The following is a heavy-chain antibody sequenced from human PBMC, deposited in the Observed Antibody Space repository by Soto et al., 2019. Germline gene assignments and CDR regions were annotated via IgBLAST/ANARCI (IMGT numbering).Heavy chain of an antibody. D-gene: IGHD2-8*02. CDR3: ARSAGYCPDTSCEKGWFDS. CDR1: GFVFSSYN. V-gene: IGHV3-21*01. CDR2: ISSSSAYK. J-gene: IGHJ5*01. Sequence: VQLVESGGGLVKPGGSLRLSCEGSGFVFSSYNMNWVRQAPGRGLEWVSFISSSSAYKYYEDAVKGRFTISRDNDKNSVYLQMNSLRAEDAGLYYCARSAGYCPDTSCEKGWFDSWGQGTWVTVSS.